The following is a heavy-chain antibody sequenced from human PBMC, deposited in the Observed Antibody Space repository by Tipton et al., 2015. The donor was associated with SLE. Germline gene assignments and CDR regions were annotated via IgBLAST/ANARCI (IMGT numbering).Heavy chain of an antibody. CDR1: GYTFTNYG. J-gene: IGHJ3*02. D-gene: IGHD3-22*01. Sequence: QLVQSGAEMKKPGSSVKVSCKASGYTFTNYGISWVRQAPGQGLEWMGWISANNGNTNYAQKLQGRVTMTTDTSTSTAYMELRSLRYDDTAVYYCARFSFSGYGFEIWGQGTMVTVSS. CDR2: ISANNGNT. V-gene: IGHV1-18*01. CDR3: ARFSFSGYGFEI.